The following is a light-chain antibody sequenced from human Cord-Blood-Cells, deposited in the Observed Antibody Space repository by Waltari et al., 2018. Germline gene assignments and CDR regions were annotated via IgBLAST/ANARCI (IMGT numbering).Light chain of an antibody. Sequence: QSALTQPRSVSGSPGQSVTISCTGTSSAVGGYNYASWYHQHPGKAPKLMIYDVSKRPSGVPDRFSGSKSGNTASLTISGLQAEDEADYYCCSYAGSYTFEVFGGGTKLTVL. CDR3: CSYAGSYTFEV. CDR2: DVS. CDR1: SSAVGGYNY. J-gene: IGLJ3*02. V-gene: IGLV2-11*01.